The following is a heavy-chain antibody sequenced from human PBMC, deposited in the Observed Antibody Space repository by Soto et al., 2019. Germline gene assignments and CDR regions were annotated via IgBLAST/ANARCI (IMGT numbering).Heavy chain of an antibody. CDR2: ISAYNGNT. CDR1: GYTFTSYG. Sequence: ASVKVSCKASGYTFTSYGISWVRQAPGQGLEWMGWISAYNGNTNYAQKLQGRVTITTDTSTSTAYMELRSLRSDDTAVYYCARMFGYCSGGSCYYYYYMDVWGKGTTVTVSS. J-gene: IGHJ6*03. CDR3: ARMFGYCSGGSCYYYYYMDV. D-gene: IGHD2-15*01. V-gene: IGHV1-18*01.